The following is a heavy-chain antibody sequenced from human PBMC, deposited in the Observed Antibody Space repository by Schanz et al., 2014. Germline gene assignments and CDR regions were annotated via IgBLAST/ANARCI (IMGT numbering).Heavy chain of an antibody. D-gene: IGHD1-26*01. Sequence: QVQLRESGPGLVKPSKTLSLTCTVSGGSIGGYYWSWIRQPPGKGLEWIGYIFFSGSTTYNPSFTSRVTISVDRSKTQFALTLSSVTAADTAVYYCARLGVGDKAYYYYGTDVWGQGTTVLVSS. CDR2: IFFSGST. CDR3: ARLGVGDKAYYYYGTDV. CDR1: GGSIGGYY. V-gene: IGHV4-59*08. J-gene: IGHJ6*02.